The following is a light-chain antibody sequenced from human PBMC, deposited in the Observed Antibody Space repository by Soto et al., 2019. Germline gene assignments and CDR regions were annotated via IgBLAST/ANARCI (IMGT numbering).Light chain of an antibody. J-gene: IGLJ2*01. Sequence: QSVLTQPPSASGSPRQSVTISCTGTSSDVGGYNYVSWYEQHPGKAPKLLIYEVNKRPSGVPDRFSGSKSGNTASLTVSGLQAEDEADYYCSSYAGSNNLIFGGGTKLTVL. V-gene: IGLV2-8*01. CDR1: SSDVGGYNY. CDR2: EVN. CDR3: SSYAGSNNLI.